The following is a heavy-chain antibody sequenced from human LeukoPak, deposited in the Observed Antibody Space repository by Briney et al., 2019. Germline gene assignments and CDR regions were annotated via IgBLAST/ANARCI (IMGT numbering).Heavy chain of an antibody. CDR2: IKQDGSEK. J-gene: IGHJ4*02. D-gene: IGHD4-23*01. CDR1: GFTFNTYW. V-gene: IGHV3-7*01. CDR3: ATNYGGNPFDY. Sequence: PGGSLRLSCAASGFTFNTYWMSWVRQAPGKGLEWVANIKQDGSEKYYVDSVKGRFTVPRDNAKNSLYLQMNSLRAEDTAVYYCATNYGGNPFDYWGQGTLVTVSS.